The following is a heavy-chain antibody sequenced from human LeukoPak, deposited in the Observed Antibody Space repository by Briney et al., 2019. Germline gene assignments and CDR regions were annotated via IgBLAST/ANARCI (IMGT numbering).Heavy chain of an antibody. V-gene: IGHV3-74*01. J-gene: IGHJ4*02. Sequence: GGSLRLSCAASGFTFSSYWMQWVRQAPGKGLLWVSRINSDGSSTNYADSAKGRFTISRDNAKNTLYLQMNSLRVEDTAVYYCARGRPHGNDYWGQGTLVTVSS. CDR2: INSDGSST. D-gene: IGHD4-23*01. CDR1: GFTFSSYW. CDR3: ARGRPHGNDY.